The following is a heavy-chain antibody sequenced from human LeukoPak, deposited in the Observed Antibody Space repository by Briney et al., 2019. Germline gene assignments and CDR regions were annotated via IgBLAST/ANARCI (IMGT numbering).Heavy chain of an antibody. V-gene: IGHV3-30*01. CDR3: ARDNKQDTNMNV. Sequence: GGSLRLSCAASGFTFSSYAMHWVRQAPGKGLEWVAVISYDGSNKYYADSVKGRFTISRDNSKNTLYLQMNSLRAEDTAVYHCARDNKQDTNMNVWGKGTSVTVS. CDR2: ISYDGSNK. D-gene: IGHD1/OR15-1a*01. J-gene: IGHJ6*03. CDR1: GFTFSSYA.